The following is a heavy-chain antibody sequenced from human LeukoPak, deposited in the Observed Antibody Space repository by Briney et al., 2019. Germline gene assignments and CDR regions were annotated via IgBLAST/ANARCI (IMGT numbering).Heavy chain of an antibody. CDR2: ISYDGSNK. CDR3: ARDTIRLTIFGVVNPFDY. Sequence: PGGSLRLSCAASGFTFSSYAMHWVRQAPGKGLEWVAVISYDGSNKYYADSVKGRFTISRDNSKNTLYLQMNSLRAEDTAVYYCARDTIRLTIFGVVNPFDYWGQGTLVTVSS. V-gene: IGHV3-30-3*01. J-gene: IGHJ4*02. D-gene: IGHD3-3*01. CDR1: GFTFSSYA.